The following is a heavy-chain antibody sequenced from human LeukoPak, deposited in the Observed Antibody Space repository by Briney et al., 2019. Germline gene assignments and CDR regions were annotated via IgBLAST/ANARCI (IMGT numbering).Heavy chain of an antibody. Sequence: GGSLRLSCAASGFTFSSYGMHWVRQAPGKGLEWVAVISYDGSNKYYADSVKGRFTISRDNSKNTLYLQMNSLKAEDTAVYYCAKDLRGTGRLSVISDWGQGTLVTVSS. CDR1: GFTFSSYG. D-gene: IGHD3-10*01. CDR3: AKDLRGTGRLSVISD. CDR2: ISYDGSNK. V-gene: IGHV3-30*18. J-gene: IGHJ4*02.